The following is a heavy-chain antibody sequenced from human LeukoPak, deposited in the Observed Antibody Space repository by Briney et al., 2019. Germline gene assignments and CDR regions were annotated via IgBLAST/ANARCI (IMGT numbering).Heavy chain of an antibody. CDR1: GGSISSSNW. D-gene: IGHD2-15*01. CDR3: ARDRGGFTYGEYYFDY. J-gene: IGHJ4*02. CDR2: IYHSGST. Sequence: PSETLSLTCAISGGSISSSNWWSWVRPPPGKGLEWIGEIYHSGSTNYNPSLKSRVSISADTSRSQVSLKLSSVTAADTAVYYCARDRGGFTYGEYYFDYWGQGSLVTVSS. V-gene: IGHV4-4*02.